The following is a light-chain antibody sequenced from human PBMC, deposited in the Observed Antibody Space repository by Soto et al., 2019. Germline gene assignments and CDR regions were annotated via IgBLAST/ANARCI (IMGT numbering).Light chain of an antibody. Sequence: QSALTQPASVSGSPGQSITISCTGTSTDVGSYNFVSWYQQHPGNAPKLVIFDVTNRPSEVSDRFSGSKSGNTASLTISGLQFEDAADYYCSSYRGSSTPVFGGGTKVTVL. CDR2: DVT. CDR1: STDVGSYNF. CDR3: SSYRGSSTPV. V-gene: IGLV2-14*03. J-gene: IGLJ2*01.